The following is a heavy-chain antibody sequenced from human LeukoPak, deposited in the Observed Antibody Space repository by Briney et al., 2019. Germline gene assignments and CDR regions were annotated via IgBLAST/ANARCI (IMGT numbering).Heavy chain of an antibody. Sequence: PGGSLRLSCAASGFTFSSYGMSWVRQAPGKGLEWVSAISGSGGSTYYADSVKGRFTISRDNSKNTLYLQMNSLRAEDTAVYYCASDRKRKYSSSWLFFDYWGQGTLVTVSS. J-gene: IGHJ4*02. D-gene: IGHD6-13*01. CDR3: ASDRKRKYSSSWLFFDY. CDR2: ISGSGGST. CDR1: GFTFSSYG. V-gene: IGHV3-23*01.